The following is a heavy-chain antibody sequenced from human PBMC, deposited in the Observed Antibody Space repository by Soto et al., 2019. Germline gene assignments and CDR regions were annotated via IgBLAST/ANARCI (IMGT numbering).Heavy chain of an antibody. CDR1: GYTFTSYA. CDR2: INAGNGNT. D-gene: IGHD3-10*01. V-gene: IGHV1-3*01. Sequence: QVQLVQSGAEVKKPGASVKVSCKASGYTFTSYAMHWVRQAPGQRLEWMGWINAGNGNTKYSQKFQGRVTITRDTXAXXAYMELSSLRSEDTAVYYCARGHVLLWFGELPFDYWGQGTLVTVSS. CDR3: ARGHVLLWFGELPFDY. J-gene: IGHJ4*02.